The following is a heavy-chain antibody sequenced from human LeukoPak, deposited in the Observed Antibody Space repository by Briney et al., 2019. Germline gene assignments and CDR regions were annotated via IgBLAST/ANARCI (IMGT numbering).Heavy chain of an antibody. D-gene: IGHD3-22*01. CDR3: ARGVSRTGRYYYDSSGYYYEGKNHDAFDI. CDR1: GFTFSSYS. J-gene: IGHJ3*02. Sequence: GGSLRLSCAASGFTFSSYSMNWVRQAPGKGLEWVSYISSSSSTIYYADSVKGRFTISRDNAKNSLYLQMNSLRAEDTAVYYCARGVSRTGRYYYDSSGYYYEGKNHDAFDIWGQGTMVTVSS. CDR2: ISSSSSTI. V-gene: IGHV3-48*04.